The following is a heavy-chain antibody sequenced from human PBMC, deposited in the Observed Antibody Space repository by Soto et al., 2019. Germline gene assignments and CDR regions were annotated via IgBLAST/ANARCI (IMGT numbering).Heavy chain of an antibody. V-gene: IGHV3-33*01. CDR2: IWYDGSNK. Sequence: GGSLRLSCAASGFTFSSYGMHWVRQAPGKGLEWVAVIWYDGSNKYYADSVKGRFTISRDNSKNTLYLQMNSLRAEDTAVYYCARGGLNWFGDLDYWGQGTLVTVSS. CDR3: ARGGLNWFGDLDY. D-gene: IGHD3-10*01. CDR1: GFTFSSYG. J-gene: IGHJ4*02.